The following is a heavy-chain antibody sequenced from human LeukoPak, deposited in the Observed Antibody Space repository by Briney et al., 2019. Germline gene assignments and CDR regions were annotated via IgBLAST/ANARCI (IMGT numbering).Heavy chain of an antibody. CDR1: GGSISSYY. J-gene: IGHJ4*02. Sequence: PSKTLSLTCTVSGGSISSYYWSWIRQPPGKGLEWIGYIYDSGSTKYNPSLKSRVTISLDTSKNQFSLKLTSVTAADTAVYYCAKPNPHSSGYDYWGQGTLVTVSS. CDR3: AKPNPHSSGYDY. D-gene: IGHD3-22*01. CDR2: IYDSGST. V-gene: IGHV4-59*08.